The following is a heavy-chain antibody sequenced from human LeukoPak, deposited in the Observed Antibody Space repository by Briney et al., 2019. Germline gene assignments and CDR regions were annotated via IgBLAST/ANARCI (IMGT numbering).Heavy chain of an antibody. J-gene: IGHJ1*01. V-gene: IGHV3-66*01. Sequence: PGGSLRLSCAASGFTVSSNYMSWVRQAPGKGLEWVSVIYSGGSAYYADSVKGRFTISRDNSKHTLYLQMNSLRAEDTAVYYCAKTLFYDRGHETFQHWGQGTLVTVSS. CDR3: AKTLFYDRGHETFQH. CDR1: GFTVSSNY. CDR2: IYSGGSA. D-gene: IGHD2/OR15-2a*01.